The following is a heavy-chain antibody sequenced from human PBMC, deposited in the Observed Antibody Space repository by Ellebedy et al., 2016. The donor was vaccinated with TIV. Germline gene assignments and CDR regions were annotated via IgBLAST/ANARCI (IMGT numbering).Heavy chain of an antibody. V-gene: IGHV1-8*01. CDR2: MNPNSGNT. CDR3: ASTSFWDYYYGMDV. J-gene: IGHJ6*02. Sequence: ASVKVSXKASGYTFTSYDINWVRQATGQGLEWMGWMNPNSGNTGYAQKFQGRVTMTRNTSISTAYMELSSLRSEDTAVYYCASTSFWDYYYGMDVWGQGTTVTVSS. D-gene: IGHD3-3*01. CDR1: GYTFTSYD.